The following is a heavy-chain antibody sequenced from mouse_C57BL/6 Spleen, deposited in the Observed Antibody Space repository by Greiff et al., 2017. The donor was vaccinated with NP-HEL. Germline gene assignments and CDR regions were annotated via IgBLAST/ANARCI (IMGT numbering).Heavy chain of an antibody. CDR1: GFTFSDAW. CDR2: IRNKANNHAT. D-gene: IGHD2-4*01. Sequence: EVQVVESGGGLVQPGGSMKLSCAASGFTFSDAWMDWVRQSPEKGLEWVAEIRNKANNHATYYAESVKGRFTISRDDSKSSVYLQMNSLRAEDTGIYYCTRDYDYDGYYFDYWGQGTTLTVSS. V-gene: IGHV6-6*01. J-gene: IGHJ2*01. CDR3: TRDYDYDGYYFDY.